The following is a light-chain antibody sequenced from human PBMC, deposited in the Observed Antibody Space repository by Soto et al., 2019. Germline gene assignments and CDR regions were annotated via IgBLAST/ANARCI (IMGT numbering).Light chain of an antibody. Sequence: QSVLTQPPSVSEAPRQRVTISCSGSSSNIGNNAVNWYQQLPGKAPKLLIYYDDLLPSGVSDRFSGSKSGTSASLAISGLQSEDEADYYCQSYDSSLSASYVFGTGTKVTV. J-gene: IGLJ1*01. CDR2: YDD. V-gene: IGLV1-36*01. CDR1: SSNIGNNA. CDR3: QSYDSSLSASYV.